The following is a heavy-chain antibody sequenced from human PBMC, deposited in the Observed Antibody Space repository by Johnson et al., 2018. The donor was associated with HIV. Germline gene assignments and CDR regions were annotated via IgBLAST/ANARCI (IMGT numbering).Heavy chain of an antibody. V-gene: IGHV3-30*02. J-gene: IGHJ3*01. D-gene: IGHD2-2*01. Sequence: QVQLVESGGGVVQPGGSLRLSCTASGFTFNTYGMHWVRQAPGKGLEWVAFIRYDGSNKYYVDSVKGRFTISRDNSKNTLYLQMKSLRAEDTAVYYCAKESRGRSRTPQDFEFGGQGPMVTVAS. CDR3: AKESRGRSRTPQDFEF. CDR2: IRYDGSNK. CDR1: GFTFNTYG.